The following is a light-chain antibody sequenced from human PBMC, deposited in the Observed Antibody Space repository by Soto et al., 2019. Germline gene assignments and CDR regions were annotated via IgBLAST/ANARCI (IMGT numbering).Light chain of an antibody. V-gene: IGLV2-14*01. CDR3: TSYTDNIPPYV. J-gene: IGLJ1*01. Sequence: QSALTQPASVSGSTGQSISISCTGTRSDVGGYNYVSWYQQHPGKAPKLIIYDVTKRPSVVSTRFSGSKSGNTASLTISGLQPEYEADYYCTSYTDNIPPYVFGTGTKLTVL. CDR1: RSDVGGYNY. CDR2: DVT.